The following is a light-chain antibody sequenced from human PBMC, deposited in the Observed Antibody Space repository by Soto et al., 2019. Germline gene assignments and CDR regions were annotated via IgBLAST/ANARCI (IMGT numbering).Light chain of an antibody. CDR1: QSVHNF. CDR3: QQRSNWPPIT. V-gene: IGKV3-11*01. CDR2: GAS. J-gene: IGKJ5*01. Sequence: EVVLTHSPATLSFCPRYTSSLSFNSRQSVHNFLAWYQQKPGQAPRLLIYGASNRAAGIPDRFSGSGSGTDFTLTINSLEPEDFAVYYCQQRSNWPPITFGQGTRLEIK.